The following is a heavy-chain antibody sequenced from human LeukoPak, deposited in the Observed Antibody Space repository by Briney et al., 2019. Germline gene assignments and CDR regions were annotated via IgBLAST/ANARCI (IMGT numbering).Heavy chain of an antibody. J-gene: IGHJ6*02. Sequence: SETLSLTCTVSGGSISGSSYYWGWIRQPPGKGLEWIGSIYYSGSTYYNPSLKSRVTISVDTSKNQFSLKLSSVTAADTAVYYCARHGWAPYYDFWSGYDFSYYYYGMDVWGQGTTVTVSS. CDR1: GGSISGSSYY. CDR2: IYYSGST. D-gene: IGHD3-3*01. V-gene: IGHV4-39*01. CDR3: ARHGWAPYYDFWSGYDFSYYYYGMDV.